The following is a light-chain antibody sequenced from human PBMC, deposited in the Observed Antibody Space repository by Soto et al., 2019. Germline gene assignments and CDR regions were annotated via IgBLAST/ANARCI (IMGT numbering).Light chain of an antibody. CDR3: QQYGSSPLIT. J-gene: IGKJ5*01. V-gene: IGKV3-20*01. CDR2: GVS. CDR1: QRLSASD. Sequence: LTQSPGTLSLTTGQRATLSCRASQRLSASDIAWYQQKPGQAPKFLIYGVSSRATGIPDRFSGSGSGTDFTLTISRLEPEDFAVYHCQQYGSSPLITFAQGTRLAIK.